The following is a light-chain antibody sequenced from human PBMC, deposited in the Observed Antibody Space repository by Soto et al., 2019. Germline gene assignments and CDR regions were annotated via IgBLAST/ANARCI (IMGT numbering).Light chain of an antibody. CDR1: STDVGSYKF. CDR3: SSYTSNTAPYV. CDR2: EVN. V-gene: IGLV2-14*01. Sequence: QSVLTQPASVSGSPGQSITISCTGTSTDVGSYKFVSWYQRHPGKAPKLILYEVNSRPSGVSSRFSGSKSGNTASLTISGLRPADEADYYCSSYTSNTAPYVFGTGTKVTVL. J-gene: IGLJ1*01.